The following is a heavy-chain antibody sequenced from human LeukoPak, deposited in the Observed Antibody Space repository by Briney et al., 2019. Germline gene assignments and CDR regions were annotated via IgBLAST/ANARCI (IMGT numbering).Heavy chain of an antibody. Sequence: PSETLSLTCTVSGGSISSGDYYWSWIRQPPGKGLEWIGYIYYSGSTYYNPSLKSRVTISVDTSKNQFSLKPSSVTAADTAVYYCARVGVVSIGHPFWFDPWGQGTLVTVSS. CDR2: IYYSGST. J-gene: IGHJ5*02. D-gene: IGHD2-21*01. CDR1: GGSISSGDYY. CDR3: ARVGVVSIGHPFWFDP. V-gene: IGHV4-30-4*08.